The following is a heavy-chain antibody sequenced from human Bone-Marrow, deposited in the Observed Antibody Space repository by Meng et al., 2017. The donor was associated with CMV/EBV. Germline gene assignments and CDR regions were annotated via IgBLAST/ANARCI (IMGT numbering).Heavy chain of an antibody. Sequence: ASVKVSCKASGYTFISSGIHWVRQATGQGLEWMGWMNPNSGNTGYAQKFQGRVTITRNTSISTAYMELSSLRSEDTAVYYCARGLVDQWRTKIDYYYYGMDVWGQGTTVTVSS. J-gene: IGHJ6*02. CDR3: ARGLVDQWRTKIDYYYYGMDV. V-gene: IGHV1-8*01. D-gene: IGHD6-19*01. CDR1: GYTFISSG. CDR2: MNPNSGNT.